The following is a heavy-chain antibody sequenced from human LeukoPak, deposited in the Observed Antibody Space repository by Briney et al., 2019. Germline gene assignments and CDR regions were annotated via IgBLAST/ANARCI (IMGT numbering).Heavy chain of an antibody. V-gene: IGHV3-43*02. CDR1: GFTFHVYA. CDR2: ISGNGHTI. D-gene: IGHD3-16*02. CDR3: ARDDGASSLLDF. Sequence: GGFLRLYCAASGFTFHVYAIYWVRQAPGTGLEWVSLISGNGHTISYADSVRGRFTISRDNTKNSLYLQMDSLTTEDTAVYYCARDDGASSLLDFWGQGTLVTVSS. J-gene: IGHJ4*02.